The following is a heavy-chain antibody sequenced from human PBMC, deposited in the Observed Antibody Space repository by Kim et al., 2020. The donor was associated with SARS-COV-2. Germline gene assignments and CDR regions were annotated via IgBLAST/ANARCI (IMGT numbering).Heavy chain of an antibody. V-gene: IGHV4-39*01. D-gene: IGHD5-12*01. CDR3: ARHSGYDWFYYYYGMDV. J-gene: IGHJ6*02. Sequence: LTSRVTISVDTSKNQFSLKLSSVTAADTAVYYCARHSGYDWFYYYYGMDVWGQGTTVTVSS.